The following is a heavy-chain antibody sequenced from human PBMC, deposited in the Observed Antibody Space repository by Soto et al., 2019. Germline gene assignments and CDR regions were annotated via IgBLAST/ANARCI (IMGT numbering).Heavy chain of an antibody. CDR1: GYTFTSYA. V-gene: IGHV1-3*01. CDR3: ATPGDYYSYMDV. D-gene: IGHD7-27*01. Sequence: ASVKVSCKASGYTFTSYAMHWVRQAPGQRLEWMGWINAGNGNRKYSQKFQGRGTITRDTSASTAYMELSSLRSEDTAVYYCATPGDYYSYMDVWGNGTTVTVSS. CDR2: INAGNGNR. J-gene: IGHJ6*03.